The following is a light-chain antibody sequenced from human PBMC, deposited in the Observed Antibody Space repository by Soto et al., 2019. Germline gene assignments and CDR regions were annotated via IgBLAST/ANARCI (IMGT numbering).Light chain of an antibody. J-gene: IGKJ3*01. CDR1: QSVSSSY. Sequence: EIVLTQSPGTLSLSPGERATLSCRASQSVSSSYLAWYQQKPGQAPRLLIYGASSRATGIPDRFSGSGSGTDFTLTISRLEPEDFAVYYCSQYGSPITFGPGTKVDIK. CDR3: SQYGSPIT. CDR2: GAS. V-gene: IGKV3-20*01.